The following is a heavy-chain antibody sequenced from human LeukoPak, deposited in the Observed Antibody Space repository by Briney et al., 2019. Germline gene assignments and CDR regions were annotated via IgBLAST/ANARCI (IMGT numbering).Heavy chain of an antibody. V-gene: IGHV3-23*01. Sequence: PGGSLRLSCAASGFTVSSNYMSWVRQAPGKGLEWISAISGSGGSTYYADSVKGRFTISRDNSKNTLYLQMNSLRAEDTAVYYCARSIPVVVAADTNWFDPWGQGTLVTVSS. CDR2: ISGSGGST. D-gene: IGHD2-15*01. CDR3: ARSIPVVVAADTNWFDP. J-gene: IGHJ5*02. CDR1: GFTVSSNY.